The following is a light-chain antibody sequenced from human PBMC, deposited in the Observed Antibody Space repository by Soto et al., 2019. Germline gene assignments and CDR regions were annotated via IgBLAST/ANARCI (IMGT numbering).Light chain of an antibody. CDR2: AAC. J-gene: IGKJ5*01. CDR3: QQDYSYPT. V-gene: IGKV1-8*01. Sequence: AIRMTQSPSSLSASTGDRVTITCRASQGISSDLAWYQQKPGKAPKLLIYAACTLQSGVPSRFSGSGSGTDFTLTISCLQYEDFAKYYWQQDYSYPTFGQGTRLEIK. CDR1: QGISSD.